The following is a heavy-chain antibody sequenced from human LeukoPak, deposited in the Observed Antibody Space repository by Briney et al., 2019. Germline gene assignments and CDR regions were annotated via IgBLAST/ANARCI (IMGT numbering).Heavy chain of an antibody. CDR2: ISYDGSNK. Sequence: GGSLRLSCAASGFTFSSYAMHWVRQAPGKGLEWVAVISYDGSNKYYADSVKGRFTISRDNSKNTLYLQMNGLRAEDTAVYYCARGGITWELLRGPDYWGQGTLVTVSS. V-gene: IGHV3-30-3*01. J-gene: IGHJ4*02. CDR1: GFTFSSYA. D-gene: IGHD1-26*01. CDR3: ARGGITWELLRGPDY.